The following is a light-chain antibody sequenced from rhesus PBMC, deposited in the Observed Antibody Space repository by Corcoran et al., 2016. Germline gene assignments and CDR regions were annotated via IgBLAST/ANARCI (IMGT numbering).Light chain of an antibody. CDR1: QGISKY. CDR3: KQHNSYPFT. V-gene: IGKV1-25*01. CDR2: DAS. Sequence: DIQMTQSPSSLSASVGDTVTIPCQASQGISKYLAGYQQKQGRALKFLIYDASTLQSGVPARFSGSGYETVISLTISSLQPEDFATHYCKQHNSYPFTFGPGTKLDI. J-gene: IGKJ3*01.